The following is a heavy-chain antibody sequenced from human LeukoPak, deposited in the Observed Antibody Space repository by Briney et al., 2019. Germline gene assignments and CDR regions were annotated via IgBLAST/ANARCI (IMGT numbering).Heavy chain of an antibody. D-gene: IGHD2-15*01. CDR2: ISYDGSNK. CDR3: AKDRYCSGGSCNLYYYYYGMDV. CDR1: GFTFSSYG. J-gene: IGHJ6*02. V-gene: IGHV3-30*18. Sequence: GRPLRLSCAASGFTFSSYGMHWVRQAPGKGLEWVAVISYDGSNKYYADSVKGRFTISRDNSKNTLYLQMNSLRAEDTAVYYCAKDRYCSGGSCNLYYYYYGMDVWGQGTTVTVSS.